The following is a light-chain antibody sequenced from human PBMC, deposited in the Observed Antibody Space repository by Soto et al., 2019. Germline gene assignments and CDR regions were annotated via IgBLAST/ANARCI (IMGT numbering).Light chain of an antibody. V-gene: IGLV2-14*01. J-gene: IGLJ1*01. CDR1: SSDVGAYNY. Sequence: QSVLTQPASVSGSPGQSITISCTGTSSDVGAYNYVSWYQHHPGKAPKLMIYEVSNRPSGVSNRFSGSKSGNTASLTISGLQAEDEADYYCNSYKGRSTLYVFGTGTKVTVL. CDR2: EVS. CDR3: NSYKGRSTLYV.